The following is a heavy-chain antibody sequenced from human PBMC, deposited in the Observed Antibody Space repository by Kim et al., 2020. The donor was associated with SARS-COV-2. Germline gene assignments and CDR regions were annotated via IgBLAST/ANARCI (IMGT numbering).Heavy chain of an antibody. Sequence: SETLSLTCAVYGGSFSGYYWTWIRQPPGKGLEWIGEINHSGSTKYSPSLKSRVIMSVDTSKNQFSLKLRSVTAADTAVYYCARGTGRRTNEGRGVIRGAFDSWGQGTMVTVSS. D-gene: IGHD2-8*01. CDR1: GGSFSGYY. CDR2: INHSGST. CDR3: ARGTGRRTNEGRGVIRGAFDS. V-gene: IGHV4-34*01. J-gene: IGHJ3*02.